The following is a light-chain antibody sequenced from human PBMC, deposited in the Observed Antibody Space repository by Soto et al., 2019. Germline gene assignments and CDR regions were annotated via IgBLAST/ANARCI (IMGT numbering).Light chain of an antibody. J-gene: IGKJ4*01. CDR3: QQYNDRPPLT. Sequence: EILISQSPATLSVSPGERVALSCRASQSVNNNLAWYQQQPGQAPRLLIYDTSSRATGVPARFSGSGSGTEFTLTISSLKSEDFAVYYCQQYNDRPPLTFGGGTKVDIK. CDR2: DTS. CDR1: QSVNNN. V-gene: IGKV3-15*01.